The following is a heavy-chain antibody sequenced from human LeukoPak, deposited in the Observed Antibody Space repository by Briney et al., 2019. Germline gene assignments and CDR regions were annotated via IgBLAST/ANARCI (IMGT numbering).Heavy chain of an antibody. Sequence: PAGSLSLSCAASGFTFSSYAMSWIRQAPGKGLEWVSAISGSGGSTYYADSVQGRFTISRDNSTNPPYLQRHSLRAEDTVVYYCAKDGGRYLWDYWGQGTLVTVSS. V-gene: IGHV3-23*01. D-gene: IGHD1-26*01. J-gene: IGHJ4*02. CDR1: GFTFSSYA. CDR2: ISGSGGST. CDR3: AKDGGRYLWDY.